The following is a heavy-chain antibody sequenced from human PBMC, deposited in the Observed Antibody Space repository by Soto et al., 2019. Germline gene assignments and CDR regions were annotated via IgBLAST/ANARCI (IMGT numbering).Heavy chain of an antibody. CDR2: IYYSGSI. D-gene: IGHD3-3*01. Sequence: KASETLSLTCTVSGGSISSGGYYWSWIRQHPGKGLEWIGYIYYSGSIYYNPSLKSRVTISVDTSKNQFSLKLSSVTAADTAVYYCARVFLENDFWSGYLCYFDYWGQGTLVTVSS. V-gene: IGHV4-31*03. CDR1: GGSISSGGYY. J-gene: IGHJ4*02. CDR3: ARVFLENDFWSGYLCYFDY.